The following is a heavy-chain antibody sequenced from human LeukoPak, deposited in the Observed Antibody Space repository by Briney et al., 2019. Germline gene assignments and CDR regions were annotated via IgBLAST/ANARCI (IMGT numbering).Heavy chain of an antibody. CDR1: GFTFSSYS. CDR3: ARDRYCSGGSCANWFDP. J-gene: IGHJ5*02. V-gene: IGHV3-21*01. CDR2: IRSSSYI. D-gene: IGHD2-15*01. Sequence: KPGGSLRLSCAASGFTFSSYSMNWVRQAPGKGLEWVSSIRSSSYIYYADSVKGRFTISRDNAKNSLYLQMNSLRAEDTAVYYCARDRYCSGGSCANWFDPWGQGTLVTVPS.